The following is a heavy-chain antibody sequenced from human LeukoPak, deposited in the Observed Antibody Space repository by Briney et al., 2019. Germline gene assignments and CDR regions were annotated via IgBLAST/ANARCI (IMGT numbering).Heavy chain of an antibody. V-gene: IGHV3-74*01. CDR1: GFTFSNYW. J-gene: IGHJ4*02. Sequence: GGSLRLSCAASGFTFSNYWMHWVRQAPGKGLVWVSRINTDGSTTTYADSVKGRFTISRDNAKNTLSLRMNSLRVEDTAVYYCARSGYSSGWLPDYWGQGTLVTVSS. D-gene: IGHD6-19*01. CDR2: INTDGSTT. CDR3: ARSGYSSGWLPDY.